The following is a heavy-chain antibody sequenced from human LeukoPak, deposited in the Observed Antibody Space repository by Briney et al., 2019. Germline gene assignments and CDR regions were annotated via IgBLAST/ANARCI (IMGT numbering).Heavy chain of an antibody. CDR2: ISSSGSTI. CDR3: ARANFRVERITMIVVVIPPDY. CDR1: GFTFSDYY. D-gene: IGHD3-22*01. Sequence: GALRLSCAASGFTFSDYYMSWIRQAPGKGLEWISYISSSGSTIYYADSVKGRFTISRDNAKNSLYLQMNSLRAEDTAVYYCARANFRVERITMIVVVIPPDYWGQGTLVTVSS. V-gene: IGHV3-11*01. J-gene: IGHJ4*02.